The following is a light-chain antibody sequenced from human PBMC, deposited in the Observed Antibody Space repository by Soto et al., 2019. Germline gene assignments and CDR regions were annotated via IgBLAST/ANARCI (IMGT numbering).Light chain of an antibody. CDR3: QQYGSSPYT. J-gene: IGKJ2*01. CDR1: QRVSRSY. V-gene: IGKV3-20*01. CDR2: GAS. Sequence: EIVLTQSPGTLSLSPGERATLSCRASQRVSRSYLAWYQQKPGQAPRLLIYGASSRATGIPDRVSGSGSGTDFTLTISRLEPEDFAVYYCQQYGSSPYTFGQGTKLESK.